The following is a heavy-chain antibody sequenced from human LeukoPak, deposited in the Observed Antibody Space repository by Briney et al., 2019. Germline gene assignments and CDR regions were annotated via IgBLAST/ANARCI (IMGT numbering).Heavy chain of an antibody. V-gene: IGHV1-46*01. CDR2: VNPSGGST. CDR1: GYTFSNHY. Sequence: GASVTVSXKASGYTFSNHYIHWVRHAPGQGLEWMGIVNPSGGSTSYAQKFQGRVTMTRDTSTSTVYMELSSLRSEDTAVYYCARAVPAYCGGDCYSSPDYWGQGTLVTVSS. CDR3: ARAVPAYCGGDCYSSPDY. J-gene: IGHJ4*02. D-gene: IGHD2-21*02.